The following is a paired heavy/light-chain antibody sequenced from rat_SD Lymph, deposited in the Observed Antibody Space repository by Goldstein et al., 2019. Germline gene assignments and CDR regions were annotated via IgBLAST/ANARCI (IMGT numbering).Light chain of an antibody. CDR3: QQSRESPPT. J-gene: IGKJ1*01. CDR2: RAS. V-gene: IGKV3S19*01. Sequence: DIVLTQSPALAVSLGQRATISCRASQSVSISRYNLMHWYQQKPGQQPKLLIYRASNLASGIPARFSGSGSGTDFTLTINPVQADDIATYYCQQSRESPPTFGGGTKLELK. CDR1: QSVSISRYNL.
Heavy chain of an antibody. V-gene: IGHV5-29*01. Sequence: EVQLVESGGGLVQPGRSMKLSCAASGFTFSNYGMAWVRQAPTKGLEWVATISYDGSSTYYRDSVKGRFTISRDNAKSTLYLQMNSLRSEDTATYYCTRPFYYYDGTYYYERWGQGVMVTVSS. CDR3: TRPFYYYDGTYYYER. CDR2: ISYDGSST. J-gene: IGHJ2*01. D-gene: IGHD1-12*02. CDR1: GFTFSNYG.